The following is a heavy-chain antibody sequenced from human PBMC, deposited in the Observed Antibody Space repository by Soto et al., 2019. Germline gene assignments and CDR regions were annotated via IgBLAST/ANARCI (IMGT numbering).Heavy chain of an antibody. CDR2: INSDGSST. CDR3: ARDRGYCSSTSCSQFDY. D-gene: IGHD2-2*01. J-gene: IGHJ4*02. V-gene: IGHV3-74*01. Sequence: EEQLVESGGGLVQPGGSLRLSCAASGFTFSSYWMHWVRQAPGKGLVWVSRINSDGSSTSYADSVKGRFTISRDNAKNTLYLQMNSLRAEDTAVYYCARDRGYCSSTSCSQFDYWGQGTLVTVSS. CDR1: GFTFSSYW.